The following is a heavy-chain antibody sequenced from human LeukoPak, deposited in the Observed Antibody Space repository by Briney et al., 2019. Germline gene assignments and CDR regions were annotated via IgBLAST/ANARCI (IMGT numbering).Heavy chain of an antibody. Sequence: ASVKVSCKASGYTFTGYYMHWVRQAPGQGREWMGWINPNSGGTNYAQKFQGRVTVTRDTSISTAYMELSRLRSDDTAVYYCARARLYDSSGYPDYWGQGTLVTVSS. CDR2: INPNSGGT. V-gene: IGHV1-2*02. J-gene: IGHJ4*02. CDR1: GYTFTGYY. D-gene: IGHD3-22*01. CDR3: ARARLYDSSGYPDY.